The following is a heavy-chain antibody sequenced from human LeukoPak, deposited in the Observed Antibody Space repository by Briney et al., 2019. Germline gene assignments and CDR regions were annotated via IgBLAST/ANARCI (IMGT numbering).Heavy chain of an antibody. Sequence: PGGSLRLSCAASGFTFSSYGMHWVRQAPGKGLEWVAFIRYDGSNKYYADSVKGRFTISRDNSKNTLYLQMNSLRAEDTAVYYCANLAATPNDYWGQGTLVTVSS. CDR2: IRYDGSNK. CDR1: GFTFSSYG. J-gene: IGHJ4*02. V-gene: IGHV3-30*02. D-gene: IGHD2-15*01. CDR3: ANLAATPNDY.